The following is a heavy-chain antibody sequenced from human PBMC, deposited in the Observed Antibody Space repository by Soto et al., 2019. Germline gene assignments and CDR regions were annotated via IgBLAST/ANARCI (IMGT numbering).Heavy chain of an antibody. Sequence: SETLALSCTFCVGCISNFYWSWIRQPPGKGLEWIGYISYSGNTNYNPSLKSRVSISVDTSKNQFSLKLSSVTAADTAVYYCAREWSALDFWGQGTMVTVSS. CDR1: VGCISNFY. V-gene: IGHV4-59*01. CDR3: AREWSALDF. J-gene: IGHJ4*02. D-gene: IGHD2-15*01. CDR2: ISYSGNT.